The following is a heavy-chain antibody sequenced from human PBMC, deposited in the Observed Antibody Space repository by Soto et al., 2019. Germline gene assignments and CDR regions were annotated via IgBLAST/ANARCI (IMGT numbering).Heavy chain of an antibody. Sequence: PGGSLRLSCATSGLNFNGYTMSWVRQAPGQGLEWVSGIAETGSSTYYADSVKGRFTISRDNAENTLYLQMNSLRAEDTAVYYCAFGGRFGELLYPVTPYYYYGMDVWGQGTTVTVSS. CDR1: GLNFNGYT. J-gene: IGHJ6*02. CDR3: AFGGRFGELLYPVTPYYYYGMDV. V-gene: IGHV3-23*01. D-gene: IGHD3-10*01. CDR2: IAETGSST.